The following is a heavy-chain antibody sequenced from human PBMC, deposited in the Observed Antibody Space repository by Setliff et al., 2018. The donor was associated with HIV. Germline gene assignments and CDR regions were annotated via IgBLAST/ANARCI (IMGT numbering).Heavy chain of an antibody. V-gene: IGHV4-38-2*02. Sequence: SETLSLTCGVSGYSISSDYCWGWIRQPPGKGLEWIGNMCHGGNNNYYNPSLKSRVTISVDTSGNQFSLTLTSVTAADTAVYYCARDPNTGWYYLDFWGPGALVTVSS. CDR2: MCHGGNNN. J-gene: IGHJ4*02. CDR1: GYSISSDYC. CDR3: ARDPNTGWYYLDF. D-gene: IGHD6-19*01.